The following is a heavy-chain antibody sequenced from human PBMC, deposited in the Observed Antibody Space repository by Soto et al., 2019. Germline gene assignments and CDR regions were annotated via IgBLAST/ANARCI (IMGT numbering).Heavy chain of an antibody. V-gene: IGHV3-23*01. Sequence: EVQLLESGGDFVQPGGSPRLSCAVSGVTFNKYAMSWVRLPPGKGPEWVSAITGSGGLAYYADSVKGRFSISRDNSKNILFLQMNRLKDEDSATYYCAKGDYGGNSPYWYFDLWGRGTLVIVSS. D-gene: IGHD2-21*02. CDR2: ITGSGGLA. CDR3: AKGDYGGNSPYWYFDL. J-gene: IGHJ2*01. CDR1: GVTFNKYA.